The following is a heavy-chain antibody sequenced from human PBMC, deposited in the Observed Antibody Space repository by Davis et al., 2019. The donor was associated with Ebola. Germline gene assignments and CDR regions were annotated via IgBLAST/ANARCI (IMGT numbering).Heavy chain of an antibody. CDR3: ARDLATSSGAHFFYFGMDV. CDR1: GYTFTSYG. CDR2: ISGYEDNT. J-gene: IGHJ6*04. Sequence: ASVKVSCKASGYTFTSYGISWVRQAPEQGLEWMGWISGYEDNTNYAPRFQGRITLTKDRATSTVYMELRSLTSDDTAVYYCARDLATSSGAHFFYFGMDVWGEGTSVAVSS. D-gene: IGHD3-10*01. V-gene: IGHV1-18*01.